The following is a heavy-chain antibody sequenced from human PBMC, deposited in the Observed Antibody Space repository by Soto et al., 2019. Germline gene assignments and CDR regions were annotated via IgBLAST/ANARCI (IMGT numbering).Heavy chain of an antibody. V-gene: IGHV5-51*01. CDR2: IYPGDSDT. J-gene: IGHJ6*02. CDR3: ARDERITIFGVVINNYGMDV. Sequence: GGSLKISCKGSGYSFTSYWIGWVRQMPGKGLEWMGIIYPGDSDTRYSPSFQGQVTISADKSISTAYMELSSMRSEDTAVYYCARDERITIFGVVINNYGMDVWGQGTTVTVSS. D-gene: IGHD3-3*01. CDR1: GYSFTSYW.